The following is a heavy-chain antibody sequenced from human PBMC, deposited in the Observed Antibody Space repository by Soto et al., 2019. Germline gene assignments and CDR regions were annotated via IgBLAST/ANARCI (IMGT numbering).Heavy chain of an antibody. D-gene: IGHD3-3*01. CDR2: ISSSGDNT. J-gene: IGHJ6*02. V-gene: IGHV3-23*01. CDR3: AKYDCKSGTCSKYYHFYHGLDV. Sequence: WVRQAPGKGLEWVSTISSSGDNTYYTESLEGRFTIARDNSKNTLSLQMNSLRAEDTAVYYCAKYDCKSGTCSKYYHFYHGLDVWGQGTTVTVSS.